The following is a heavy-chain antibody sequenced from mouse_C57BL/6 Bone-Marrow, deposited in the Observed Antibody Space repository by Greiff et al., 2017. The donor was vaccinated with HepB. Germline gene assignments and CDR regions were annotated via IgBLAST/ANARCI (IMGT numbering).Heavy chain of an antibody. V-gene: IGHV1-50*01. CDR2: IDPSDSYT. J-gene: IGHJ1*03. Sequence: VQLQQPGAELVKPGASVKLSCKASGYTFTSYWMQWVKQRPGQGLEWIGEIDPSDSYTNYNQKFKGKATLTVDTSSSTAYMQLSSLTSEDSAVYYYARGIYCGWYFDVWGTGTTVTVSS. D-gene: IGHD1-3*01. CDR1: GYTFTSYW. CDR3: ARGIYCGWYFDV.